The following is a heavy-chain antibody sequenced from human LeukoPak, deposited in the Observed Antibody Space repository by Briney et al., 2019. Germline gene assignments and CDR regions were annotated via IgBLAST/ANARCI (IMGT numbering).Heavy chain of an antibody. CDR1: GFTFSSYA. V-gene: IGHV3-23*01. CDR3: AKVGLPYYYDSSGYYDY. CDR2: ISGSGGST. D-gene: IGHD3-22*01. Sequence: GGSLRLSCAASGFTFSSYAMSWVRQAPGKGLEWVSAISGSGGSTYYADSVKGRFTISRDNSKNTLYLQMSSLRAEDTAVYYCAKVGLPYYYDSSGYYDYWGQGTLVTVSS. J-gene: IGHJ4*02.